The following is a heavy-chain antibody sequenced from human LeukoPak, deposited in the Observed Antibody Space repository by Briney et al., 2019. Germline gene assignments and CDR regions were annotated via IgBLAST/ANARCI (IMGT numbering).Heavy chain of an antibody. J-gene: IGHJ4*02. V-gene: IGHV3-7*01. CDR3: ARWRWQQSEFDL. CDR1: GFSFSSYH. CDR2: IFPDGHQE. Sequence: GGSLRLSCVASGFSFSSYHMSWVRQAPGKGLGCVAHIFPDGHQESCDASVRGRFTVSRDNAENSVFLQMNSLRVEDTAIYYCARWRWQQSEFDLWGQGALVTVSS. D-gene: IGHD5-24*01.